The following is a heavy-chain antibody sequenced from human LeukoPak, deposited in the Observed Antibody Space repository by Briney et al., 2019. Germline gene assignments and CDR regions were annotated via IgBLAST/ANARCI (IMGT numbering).Heavy chain of an antibody. D-gene: IGHD3-3*01. J-gene: IGHJ6*02. CDR3: ARGFTGSRYDFWAYYGMDV. Sequence: ASVKVSCKASGYTFTSYYMHWVRQAPGQGLEWMGIINPSGGSTSYAQKFQGRVTMTRDTSTSTVYMELSSLRSEDTAVYYCARGFTGSRYDFWAYYGMDVWGQGTTVTVSS. V-gene: IGHV1-46*01. CDR1: GYTFTSYY. CDR2: INPSGGST.